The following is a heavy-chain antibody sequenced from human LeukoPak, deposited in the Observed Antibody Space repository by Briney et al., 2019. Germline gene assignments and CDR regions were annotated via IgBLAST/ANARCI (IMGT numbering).Heavy chain of an antibody. CDR1: GYTFTSYG. Sequence: ASVKVSCKASGYTFTSYGISWVRQAPGQGLEWMGWISAYNGNTNYAQKLQGRVTMTTDTSTSTAYMELRSLRPDDTAVYYCALFTDIVVVPAAIPWGQGTLVTVSS. D-gene: IGHD2-2*02. V-gene: IGHV1-18*01. CDR3: ALFTDIVVVPAAIP. CDR2: ISAYNGNT. J-gene: IGHJ5*02.